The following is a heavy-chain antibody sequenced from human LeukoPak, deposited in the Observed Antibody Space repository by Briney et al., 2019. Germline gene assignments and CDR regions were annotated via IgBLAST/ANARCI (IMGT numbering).Heavy chain of an antibody. CDR1: GFTFTDYS. V-gene: IGHV3-23*01. CDR2: ISGSGGST. D-gene: IGHD3-10*02. Sequence: GGSLRLSCAASGFTFTDYSMTWVRQAPGKGLEWVSAISGSGGSTYYADSVKGRFTISRDNSKNTLYLQMNSLRAEDTAVYYCAELGITMIGGVWGKGTTVTISS. CDR3: AELGITMIGGV. J-gene: IGHJ6*04.